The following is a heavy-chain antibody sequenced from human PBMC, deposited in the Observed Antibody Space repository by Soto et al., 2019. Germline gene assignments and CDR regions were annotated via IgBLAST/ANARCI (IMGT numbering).Heavy chain of an antibody. CDR3: ARDVWHDGSHFAY. CDR1: GFTFSNYA. J-gene: IGHJ4*02. Sequence: QVQLVESGGGVVQPGRSLRLSCTASGFTFSNYAMHWVRQAPGKGLEWGAVISYDGSNKYYEDSVKGRFTISRDNSKNTLYLQITSLRAEDTAVYYCARDVWHDGSHFAYWGQGTLVTVSS. V-gene: IGHV3-30-3*01. D-gene: IGHD3-22*01. CDR2: ISYDGSNK.